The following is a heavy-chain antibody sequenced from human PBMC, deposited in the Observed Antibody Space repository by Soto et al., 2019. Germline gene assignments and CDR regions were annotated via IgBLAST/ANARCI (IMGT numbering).Heavy chain of an antibody. J-gene: IGHJ6*02. V-gene: IGHV3-49*03. CDR2: IRSKVYGGTT. Sequence: GGSLRLSCIASGFTFGDYALGWFRQAPGKGLEWVGFIRSKVYGGTTEYAASVKGRFAISRDDSISIAYLQMNSLKTEVTAVYYCTSTIFGVVIPGGYYYGMDVWGQGTTVTVSS. D-gene: IGHD3-3*01. CDR3: TSTIFGVVIPGGYYYGMDV. CDR1: GFTFGDYA.